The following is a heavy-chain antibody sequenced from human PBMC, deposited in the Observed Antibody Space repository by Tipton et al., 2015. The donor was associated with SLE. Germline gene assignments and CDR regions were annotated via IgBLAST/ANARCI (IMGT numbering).Heavy chain of an antibody. V-gene: IGHV4-59*01. Sequence: TLSLTCTVSGGSINSYYWSWIRQPPGEGLEWIGYIYYGGSTNYKPSLKSRVTISVDTSKNQFSLKLNSVTAADTAMYFCARSPGRLRSMDYWGQGTLVTVSS. D-gene: IGHD3-3*01. J-gene: IGHJ4*02. CDR2: IYYGGST. CDR1: GGSINSYY. CDR3: ARSPGRLRSMDY.